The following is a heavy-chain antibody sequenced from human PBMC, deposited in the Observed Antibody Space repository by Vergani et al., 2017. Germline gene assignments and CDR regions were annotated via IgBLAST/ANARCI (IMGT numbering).Heavy chain of an antibody. V-gene: IGHV3-21*01. J-gene: IGHJ4*02. CDR3: ARDRGYYDSSGYYSS. D-gene: IGHD3-22*01. Sequence: EVQLVESGGGLVKPGGSLRLSCAASGFTFSSYSMNWVRQAPGKGLEWVSSISSSSSYTNYADSVKGRFTISRDNAKNSLYLQMNSLRAEDTAVYYCARDRGYYDSSGYYSSWGQGTLVTVSS. CDR2: ISSSSSYT. CDR1: GFTFSSYS.